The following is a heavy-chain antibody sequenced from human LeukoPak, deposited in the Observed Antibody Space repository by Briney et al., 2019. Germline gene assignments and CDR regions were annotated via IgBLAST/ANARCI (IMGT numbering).Heavy chain of an antibody. CDR2: ISAYNGNT. J-gene: IGHJ3*02. D-gene: IGHD3-22*01. V-gene: IGHV1-18*01. CDR3: ARVEWGAPKRTYYYDSSGYYAHVAFDI. Sequence: GASVKVSCKASGYTFTSYDINWVRQAPGQGLEWMGWISAYNGNTNYAQKLQGRVTMTTDTSTSTAYMELRSLRSDDTAVYYCARVEWGAPKRTYYYDSSGYYAHVAFDIWGQGTMVTVSS. CDR1: GYTFTSYD.